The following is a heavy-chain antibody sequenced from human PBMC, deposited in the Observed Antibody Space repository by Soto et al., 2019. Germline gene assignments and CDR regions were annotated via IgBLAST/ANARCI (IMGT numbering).Heavy chain of an antibody. D-gene: IGHD1-20*01. CDR1: GFTFRGDA. J-gene: IGHJ4*02. Sequence: EVQLLESGGDLVQPGGSLRLACAASGFTFRGDAMSWVRQAPGKGLEWVSSVSGSGEMTHYAESVKGRFTISRDNSKDTLFLQMESLRAEDTAAYYCARSEMTYNWNDWGQGTRVTVSS. CDR2: VSGSGEMT. CDR3: ARSEMTYNWND. V-gene: IGHV3-23*01.